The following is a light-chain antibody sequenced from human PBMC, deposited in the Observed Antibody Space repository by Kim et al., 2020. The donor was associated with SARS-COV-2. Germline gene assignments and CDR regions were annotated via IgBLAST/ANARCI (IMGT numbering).Light chain of an antibody. CDR2: GTS. Sequence: EIVLTQSPGTLSLSPGERATLSCRASQSVTSNYFAWYQQRPGQAPRLLIFGTSSRPTGIPDRFSGSGSGANFTLTISRLEPEDFAVYYCQQYGSSPLTFGGGTKVDIK. V-gene: IGKV3-20*01. J-gene: IGKJ4*01. CDR1: QSVTSNY. CDR3: QQYGSSPLT.